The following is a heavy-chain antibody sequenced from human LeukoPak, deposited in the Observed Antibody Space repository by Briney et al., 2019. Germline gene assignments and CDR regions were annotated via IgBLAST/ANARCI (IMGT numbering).Heavy chain of an antibody. D-gene: IGHD1-20*01. CDR2: IVVGSGNT. CDR1: GFTFTSSA. V-gene: IGHV1-58*01. CDR3: AADPLPNPRNNWNYVGY. J-gene: IGHJ4*02. Sequence: SVKVSCKASGFTFTSSAVQWVRQARGQRLEWIGWIVVGSGNTNYAQKFQERVTITRDMSTSTAYMELSSLRSEDTAVYYCAADPLPNPRNNWNYVGYWGQGTLVTVSS.